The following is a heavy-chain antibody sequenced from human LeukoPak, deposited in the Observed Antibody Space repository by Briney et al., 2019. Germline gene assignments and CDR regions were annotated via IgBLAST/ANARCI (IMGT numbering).Heavy chain of an antibody. D-gene: IGHD3-9*01. CDR3: AREVDWSFDY. CDR2: INWNGAST. V-gene: IGHV3-20*04. CDR1: GFTFDDFG. J-gene: IGHJ4*02. Sequence: GGSLRLSCAASGFTFDDFGMSWVRQAPGKGLEWVSGINWNGASTGYADSVKGRFTISRDNAKNSLYLQMNSLRAEDTAVYYCAREVDWSFDYWGQGTLVTVSS.